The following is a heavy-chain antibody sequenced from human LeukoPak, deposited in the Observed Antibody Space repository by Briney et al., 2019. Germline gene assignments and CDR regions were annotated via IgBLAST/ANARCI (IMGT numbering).Heavy chain of an antibody. J-gene: IGHJ4*02. Sequence: PSETLSLTCSVSGGSISNYYWSWIRQAPGKGLEWIGYIYYSGSTNYNPSLKSRVTISLDTSKSQFSLNLTSVTAADTAVYYCARDGYDSNGYYDCWGQGTLVTVSS. CDR3: ARDGYDSNGYYDC. CDR1: GGSISNYY. V-gene: IGHV4-59*01. D-gene: IGHD3-22*01. CDR2: IYYSGST.